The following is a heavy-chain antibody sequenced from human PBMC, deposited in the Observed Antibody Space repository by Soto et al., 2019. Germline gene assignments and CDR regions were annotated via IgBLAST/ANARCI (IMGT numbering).Heavy chain of an antibody. Sequence: PVGSLRLSCAASGLTFSSYWMHWVRQAPGKGLVWVSRINSDGSSTSYADSVKGRFTISRDNAKNTLYLQMNSLRAEDTAVYYCERVSQIEWYYYYMDVWGKGTTVTVSS. CDR3: ERVSQIEWYYYYMDV. V-gene: IGHV3-74*01. CDR2: INSDGSST. J-gene: IGHJ6*03. CDR1: GLTFSSYW. D-gene: IGHD3-3*01.